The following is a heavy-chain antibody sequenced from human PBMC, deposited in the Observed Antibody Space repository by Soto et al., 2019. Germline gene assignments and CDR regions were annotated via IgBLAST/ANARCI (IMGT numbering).Heavy chain of an antibody. Sequence: QVQLEQSGAEVKKPGSSVKVSCKASGGTFSNSAVSWVRQAPGQGLEWLGGIMPIFRTPDYAQKFQGRVTITADESSSTAYMELSGLRYDDTAIYYCARDKDRLQLGGNYYYMLDVWGQGTTVTVSS. J-gene: IGHJ6*02. CDR2: IMPIFRTP. V-gene: IGHV1-69*12. D-gene: IGHD1-26*01. CDR3: ARDKDRLQLGGNYYYMLDV. CDR1: GGTFSNSA.